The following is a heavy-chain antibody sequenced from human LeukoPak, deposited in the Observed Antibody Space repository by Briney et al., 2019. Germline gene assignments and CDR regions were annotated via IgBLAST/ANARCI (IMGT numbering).Heavy chain of an antibody. Sequence: ASVKVSCKASGHTFTGYYMHWVRQAPGQGLEWMGWINPNGGGTTYAQKFQGRVTLTRDTSISTAYMEVNRLESDDTAVYYCARENNSGWYRKAAFDYWGQGTLVTVTS. J-gene: IGHJ4*02. CDR1: GHTFTGYY. CDR3: ARENNSGWYRKAAFDY. D-gene: IGHD6-19*01. V-gene: IGHV1-2*02. CDR2: INPNGGGT.